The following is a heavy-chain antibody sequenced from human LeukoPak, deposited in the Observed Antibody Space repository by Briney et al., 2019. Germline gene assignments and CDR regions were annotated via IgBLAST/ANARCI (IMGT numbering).Heavy chain of an antibody. CDR1: GFTFSSYG. Sequence: AGGSLRLACAASGFTFSSYGMHWVCQAPGKGLEGVAVIYSGGSTYYADSVKGRFTISRDNSKNTLYLQMNSLRAEDTAVYYCVGYRISYGTNWFDPWGQGTLVTVSS. D-gene: IGHD5-18*01. CDR2: IYSGGST. V-gene: IGHV3-66*01. J-gene: IGHJ5*02. CDR3: VGYRISYGTNWFDP.